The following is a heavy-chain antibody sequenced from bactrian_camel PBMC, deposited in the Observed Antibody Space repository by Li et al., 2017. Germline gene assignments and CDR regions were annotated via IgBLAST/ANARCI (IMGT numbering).Heavy chain of an antibody. CDR3: AAQIRAGRFCKVDAPI. CDR2: IGRPGHT. CDR1: GCIANRMC. D-gene: IGHD1*01. V-gene: IGHV3S53*01. Sequence: HVQLVESGGGSVQAGGSLRLSCTASGCIANRMCMRWFRQVPGKEREEVAAIGRPGHTSYTDFVKGRFTISKDNDGNTLYLQMNRLKPEDTGMYYCAAQIRAGRFCKVDAPIWGQGTQVTVS. J-gene: IGHJ4*01.